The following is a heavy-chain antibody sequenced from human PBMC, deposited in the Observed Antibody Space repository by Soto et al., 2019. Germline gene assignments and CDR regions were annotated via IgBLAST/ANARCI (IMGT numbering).Heavy chain of an antibody. CDR3: ARHRWGSGSYSGLLDF. CDR2: VHYSGSA. V-gene: IGHV4-39*01. D-gene: IGHD3-10*01. Sequence: QLQLQESGPGLVKPSETLSLTCSVSGGSISTSSYFWGWIRQPPGKGLEWVGAVHYSGSANYRSSLQSRLTISVDTSQNQFSLRLRSVTAADTAVYYCARHRWGSGSYSGLLDFWGQGALVTVAS. CDR1: GGSISTSSYF. J-gene: IGHJ4*02.